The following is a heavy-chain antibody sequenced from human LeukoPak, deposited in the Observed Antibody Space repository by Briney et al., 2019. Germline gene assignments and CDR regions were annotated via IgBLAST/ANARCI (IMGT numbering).Heavy chain of an antibody. CDR1: GFTFSSYS. CDR3: AREGVSEWLLPDY. CDR2: ISSSSSTI. Sequence: GGSLRLSCAASGFTFSSYSMNWVRQAPGKGLEWVSYISSSSSTIYYADSVKGRFTVSRDNAKNSLYLQMNSLRAEDTAVYYCAREGVSEWLLPDYWGQGTLVTVSS. V-gene: IGHV3-48*01. D-gene: IGHD3-3*01. J-gene: IGHJ4*02.